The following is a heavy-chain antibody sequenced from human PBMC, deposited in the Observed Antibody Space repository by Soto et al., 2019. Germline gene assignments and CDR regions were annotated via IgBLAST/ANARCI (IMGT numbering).Heavy chain of an antibody. CDR3: ARPNCSGGSCYSDYGMDV. Sequence: PGESLKISCKGSGYSFTSYWISWVRQMPGKGLEWMGIIYPGDSDTRYSPSFQGQVTISADKSISTAYLQWSSLKASDTAMYYCARPNCSGGSCYSDYGMDVWGQGTTVTVSS. J-gene: IGHJ6*02. V-gene: IGHV5-51*01. CDR2: IYPGDSDT. D-gene: IGHD2-15*01. CDR1: GYSFTSYW.